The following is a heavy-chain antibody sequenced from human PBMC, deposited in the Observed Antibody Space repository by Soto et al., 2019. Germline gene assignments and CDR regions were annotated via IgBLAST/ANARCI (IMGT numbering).Heavy chain of an antibody. V-gene: IGHV4-61*01. Sequence: NPSETLSLTCTVSGGSVSSGSYYWSWIRQPPGKGLEWIGYIYYSGSTNYNPSLKSRVTISVDTSKNQFSLKLSSVTAADTAVYYCAREFRSSKNVFDYWGQGTLVTVSS. CDR3: AREFRSSKNVFDY. CDR2: IYYSGST. CDR1: GGSVSSGSYY. J-gene: IGHJ4*02. D-gene: IGHD6-13*01.